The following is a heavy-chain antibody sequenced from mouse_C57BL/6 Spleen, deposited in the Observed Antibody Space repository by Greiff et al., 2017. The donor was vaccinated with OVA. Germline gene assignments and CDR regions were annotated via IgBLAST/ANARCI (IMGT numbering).Heavy chain of an antibody. CDR2: IDPSDSYT. CDR3: ARRGTVVAPVDY. Sequence: VKLQQPGAELVKPGASVKLSCKASGYTFTSYWMQWVKQRPGQGLEWIGEIDPSDSYTNYNQKFKGKATLTVDTSSSTAYMQLSSLTSEDSAVYYCARRGTVVAPVDYWGQGTTLTVSS. J-gene: IGHJ2*01. D-gene: IGHD1-1*01. V-gene: IGHV1-50*01. CDR1: GYTFTSYW.